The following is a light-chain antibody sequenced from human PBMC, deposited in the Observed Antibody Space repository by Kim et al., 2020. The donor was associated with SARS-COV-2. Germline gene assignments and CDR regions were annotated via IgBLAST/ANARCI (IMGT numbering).Light chain of an antibody. V-gene: IGKV3-20*01. CDR1: QSVSTSY. J-gene: IGKJ4*01. Sequence: LSPGERATLSGRSSQSVSTSYLAWDQQKPGQAPRLLIYGASSRATGIPDRFSGSGSGTDFTLTINRLEPEEFAVYYCQQYYNSLTFGGGTKVDIK. CDR2: GAS. CDR3: QQYYNSLT.